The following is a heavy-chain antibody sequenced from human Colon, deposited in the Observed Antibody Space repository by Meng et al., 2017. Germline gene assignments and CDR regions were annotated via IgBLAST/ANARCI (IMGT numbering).Heavy chain of an antibody. D-gene: IGHD6-19*01. CDR3: ARDGKIALAETPSAEYFQH. Sequence: QVQLVQSGTEVKKPGASVKVSCKASGYIFRSDGFSWVRQAPGQGLEWMGWISGYNGDTYYAQKFQDRVTMTTDTSTSTAYMELRSLRSDDTAVYYCARDGKIALAETPSAEYFQHWGQGTLVTVSS. V-gene: IGHV1-18*01. CDR2: ISGYNGDT. CDR1: GYIFRSDG. J-gene: IGHJ1*01.